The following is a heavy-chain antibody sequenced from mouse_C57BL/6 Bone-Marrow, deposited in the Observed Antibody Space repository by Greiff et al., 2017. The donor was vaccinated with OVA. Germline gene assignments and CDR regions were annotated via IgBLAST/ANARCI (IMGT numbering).Heavy chain of an antibody. CDR3: TRDHYYDYDVHWYFDV. D-gene: IGHD2-4*01. Sequence: EVQVVESGEGLVKPGGSLKLSCAASGFTFSSYAMSWVRQTPEKRLEWVAYISSGGDYIYYADTVKGRFTISRDNARNTLYLQMSSLKSEDTAMYYCTRDHYYDYDVHWYFDVWGTGTTVTVSS. V-gene: IGHV5-9-1*02. J-gene: IGHJ1*03. CDR2: ISSGGDYI. CDR1: GFTFSSYA.